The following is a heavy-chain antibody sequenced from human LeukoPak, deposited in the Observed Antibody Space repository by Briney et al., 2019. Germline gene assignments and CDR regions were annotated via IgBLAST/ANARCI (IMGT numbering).Heavy chain of an antibody. CDR1: DGSVSSGTYY. V-gene: IGHV4-61*01. J-gene: IGHJ4*02. Sequence: SETLSLTCTVSDGSVSSGTYYWSWIRQPPGKGLEWIGYIYYSGSTNYNPSLKSRVTMSVDTSKNQFSLKLSSVTAADTAVYYCAMFSPGYSGWFYLDYWGQGTLVTVSS. CDR2: IYYSGST. CDR3: AMFSPGYSGWFYLDY. D-gene: IGHD6-19*01.